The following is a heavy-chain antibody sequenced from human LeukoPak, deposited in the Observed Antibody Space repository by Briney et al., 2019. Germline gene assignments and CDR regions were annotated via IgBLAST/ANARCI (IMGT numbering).Heavy chain of an antibody. Sequence: GESLKISCKASGYSFTSYLIAWVRQMPGKGLEWMGIIYPGDSTTKYSPSFQGRVTISADNSINTAFLQWSSLQASDTAMFYYARRSYYYDSQDTFDSWGQGTMVTVSS. CDR2: IYPGDSTT. V-gene: IGHV5-51*01. J-gene: IGHJ3*01. CDR1: GYSFTSYL. CDR3: ARRSYYYDSQDTFDS. D-gene: IGHD3-22*01.